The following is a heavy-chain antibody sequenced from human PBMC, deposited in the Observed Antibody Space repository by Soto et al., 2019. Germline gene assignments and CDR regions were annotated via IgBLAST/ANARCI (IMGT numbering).Heavy chain of an antibody. J-gene: IGHJ4*02. CDR2: IIPILGIA. V-gene: IGHV1-69*02. Sequence: QVQLVQSGAEVKKPGSSVKVSCKASGGTFSSYTISWVRQAPGQGLEWMGRIIPILGIANYAQKFEGRVTITADKSTSSANMELSSLRSEYTAVYYWSRGRYSRSYVDYWCQGAQVTFSS. CDR3: SRGRYSRSYVDY. D-gene: IGHD1-26*01. CDR1: GGTFSSYT.